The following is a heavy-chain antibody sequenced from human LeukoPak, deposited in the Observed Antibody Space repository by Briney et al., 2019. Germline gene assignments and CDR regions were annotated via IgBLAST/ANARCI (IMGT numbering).Heavy chain of an antibody. V-gene: IGHV3-15*01. CDR3: TTGGSWYETSPNKFYYYYNGMDV. D-gene: IGHD6-13*01. CDR1: GFIFSNSW. CDR2: IKTKTDGGRT. Sequence: PGGPVRVSCEASGFIFSNSWMPWVRQAPGKGLEWVGRIKTKTDGGRTEYGAPVKGRFTISRDDSKNTLYLQMNSLKTEDTAVYYCTTGGSWYETSPNKFYYYYNGMDVWGQGTAVTVSS. J-gene: IGHJ6*02.